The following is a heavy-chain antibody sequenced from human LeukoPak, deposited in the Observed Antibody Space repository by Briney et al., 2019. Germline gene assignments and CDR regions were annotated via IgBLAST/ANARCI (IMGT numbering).Heavy chain of an antibody. D-gene: IGHD3-22*01. CDR1: GGSISSSSYY. J-gene: IGHJ5*02. CDR2: IYYSGST. V-gene: IGHV4-39*07. CDR3: ARAYYDSSGYPGWFDP. Sequence: SETLSLTCTVSGGSISSSSYYWGWIRQPPGKGLEWVGSIYYSGSTYYNPSLKSRVTISVDTSKNQFSLKLSSVTAADTAVYYCARAYYDSSGYPGWFDPWGQGTLVTVSS.